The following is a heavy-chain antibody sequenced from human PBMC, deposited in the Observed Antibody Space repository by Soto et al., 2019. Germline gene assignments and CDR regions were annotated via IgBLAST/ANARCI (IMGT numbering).Heavy chain of an antibody. Sequence: EVQLVESGGGLVQPGGSLRLSCEASGFTFSSYWMSWVRQDPGKGLEWVANLKQDGSEKYYVDSVKGRFTISRDNAKNSLYLQMNSLRAEDTAVYYCARGRLTYYYGSGSYDYWGQGTLVTVSS. CDR2: LKQDGSEK. V-gene: IGHV3-7*01. D-gene: IGHD3-10*01. CDR3: ARGRLTYYYGSGSYDY. J-gene: IGHJ4*02. CDR1: GFTFSSYW.